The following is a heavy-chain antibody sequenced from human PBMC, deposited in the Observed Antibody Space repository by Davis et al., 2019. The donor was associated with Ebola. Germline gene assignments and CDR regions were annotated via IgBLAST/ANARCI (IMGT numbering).Heavy chain of an antibody. CDR1: GGSFSGYY. CDR3: ARAIQLRYFDWLTPYYYYGMDV. J-gene: IGHJ6*02. CDR2: INHSGST. V-gene: IGHV4-34*01. Sequence: SETLSLTCAVYGGSFSGYYWSWIRQLPGKGLEWIGEINHSGSTNYNPSLKSRVTISVDTSKNQFSLKLSSVTAADTAVYYCARAIQLRYFDWLTPYYYYGMDVWGQGTTVTVSS. D-gene: IGHD3-9*01.